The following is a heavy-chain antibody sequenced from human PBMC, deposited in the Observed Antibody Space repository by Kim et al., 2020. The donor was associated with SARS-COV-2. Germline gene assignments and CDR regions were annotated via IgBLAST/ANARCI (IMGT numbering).Heavy chain of an antibody. D-gene: IGHD4-17*01. V-gene: IGHV1-46*01. J-gene: IGHJ3*02. Sequence: QKFQGRGTMTRDTSTSTVYMELSSLRSEDTAVYYCARDYTVTTVPNAFDIWGQGTMVTVSS. CDR3: ARDYTVTTVPNAFDI.